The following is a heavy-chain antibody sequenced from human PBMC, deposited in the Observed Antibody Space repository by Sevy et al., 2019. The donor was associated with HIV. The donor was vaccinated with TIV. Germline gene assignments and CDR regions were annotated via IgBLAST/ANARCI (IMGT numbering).Heavy chain of an antibody. CDR2: ISYDGSSK. D-gene: IGHD3-22*01. Sequence: GGSLRLSCAASGFTFSSYGMHWVRQAPGKGLEWVAVISYDGSSKYYADSVKGRFTISRDSAKNTMYMQMNRLRAEDTAIYYCAKGGSSDYYYHYYYYYYGMDVWGQGTTVTVSS. V-gene: IGHV3-30*18. CDR1: GFTFSSYG. CDR3: AKGGSSDYYYHYYYYYYGMDV. J-gene: IGHJ6*02.